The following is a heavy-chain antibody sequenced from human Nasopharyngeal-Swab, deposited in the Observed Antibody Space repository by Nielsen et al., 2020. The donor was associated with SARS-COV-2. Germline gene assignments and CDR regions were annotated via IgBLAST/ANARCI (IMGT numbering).Heavy chain of an antibody. V-gene: IGHV3-21*01. Sequence: GESLKISCAASGFTFSSYSVNWVRQAPGKGLEWVSFISSSGSHKYYADSMKGRFTISRDNAKSSLCLQLSSLRAEDTAVYYCARVEEYYYGSGSLSDNWGQGTLVTVSS. CDR1: GFTFSSYS. J-gene: IGHJ4*02. D-gene: IGHD3-10*01. CDR3: ARVEEYYYGSGSLSDN. CDR2: ISSSGSHK.